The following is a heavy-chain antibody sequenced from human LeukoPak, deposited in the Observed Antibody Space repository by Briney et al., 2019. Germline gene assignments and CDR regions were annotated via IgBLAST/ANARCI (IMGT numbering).Heavy chain of an antibody. CDR2: IYTGGST. V-gene: IGHV4-4*07. D-gene: IGHD4-17*01. Sequence: SETLSLTCTVSGGSISSYYWSWIRQPAGKGLEWIGRIYTGGSTNSNPTLKTRVTLSVETSKNQYSLKLSYVTAAAPALYYCASNRDYWDAFDIWGQGTMVTVSS. J-gene: IGHJ3*02. CDR3: ASNRDYWDAFDI. CDR1: GGSISSYY.